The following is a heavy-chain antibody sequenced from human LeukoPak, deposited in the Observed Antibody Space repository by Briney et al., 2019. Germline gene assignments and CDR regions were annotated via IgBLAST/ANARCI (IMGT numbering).Heavy chain of an antibody. Sequence: GGSLRLSCEVSGFTFSNSWMHWVRQTPGKGLVWVSRIKSDGIDTLYADSVKGRFTISRGNAKNTVYLQMNSLRVEDTAVYYCVRDGSYKFDYWGQGTLVTVSS. D-gene: IGHD1-26*01. J-gene: IGHJ4*02. CDR3: VRDGSYKFDY. CDR1: GFTFSNSW. CDR2: IKSDGIDT. V-gene: IGHV3-74*01.